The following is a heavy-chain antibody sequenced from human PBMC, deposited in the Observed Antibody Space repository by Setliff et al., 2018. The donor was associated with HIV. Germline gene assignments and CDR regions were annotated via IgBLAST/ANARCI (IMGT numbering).Heavy chain of an antibody. D-gene: IGHD3-16*01. Sequence: SVKVSCKASGGTFSTSAISWVRQAPGRGLEWMGGIIPVFGSAHYAQKFQDRITITTYESTSSVFVELSNLRPDDTDIYYCARDRAEADVGGGVRGPTYFCDYWGQGTLVTVSS. V-gene: IGHV1-69*05. J-gene: IGHJ4*02. CDR3: ARDRAEADVGGGVRGPTYFCDY. CDR2: IIPVFGSA. CDR1: GGTFSTSA.